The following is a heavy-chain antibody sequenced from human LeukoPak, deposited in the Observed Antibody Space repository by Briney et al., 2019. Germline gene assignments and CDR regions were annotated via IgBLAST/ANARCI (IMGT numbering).Heavy chain of an antibody. J-gene: IGHJ4*02. V-gene: IGHV3-11*01. CDR2: ISSSGSTI. CDR3: ARDRGSSSSRYFDY. D-gene: IGHD6-13*01. Sequence: GSLRPSRASPGITFRDHHISWNRQASGEGVGGVSYISSSGSTIYYADSVKGRFTISRDNAKNSLYLQMNSLRAEDTAVYYCARDRGSSSSRYFDYWGQGTLVTVSS. CDR1: GITFRDHH.